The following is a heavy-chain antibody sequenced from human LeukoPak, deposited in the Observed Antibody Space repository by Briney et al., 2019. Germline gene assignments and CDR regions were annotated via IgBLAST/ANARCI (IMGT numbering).Heavy chain of an antibody. V-gene: IGHV4-30-4*01. CDR2: IYYSGST. J-gene: IGHJ3*02. CDR1: GGSISSGDYY. D-gene: IGHD1-26*01. CDR3: ARVRSGSYDAFDI. Sequence: SETLSLTCTVSGGSISSGDYYWSWIRQPPGKGLEWIGYIYYSGSTYYNPSLKSRVTISVDTSKNQFSLKLSSVTAAHTAVYYFARVRSGSYDAFDIWGQGTMVTVSS.